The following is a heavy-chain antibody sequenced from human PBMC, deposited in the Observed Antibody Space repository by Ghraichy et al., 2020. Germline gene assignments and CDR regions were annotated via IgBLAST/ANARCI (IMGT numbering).Heavy chain of an antibody. CDR1: GDSVSRDSAA. V-gene: IGHV6-1*01. Sequence: SETLSLTCAISGDSVSRDSAAWNWIRQSSSRGLEWLGRTYYRSKWYNDYAVSVKSRITINPDTSKNQFSLQLSSVTPEDTAVYYCARGWPYFDYWGKGTLVTVSS. D-gene: IGHD2-15*01. J-gene: IGHJ4*02. CDR3: ARGWPYFDY. CDR2: TYYRSKWYN.